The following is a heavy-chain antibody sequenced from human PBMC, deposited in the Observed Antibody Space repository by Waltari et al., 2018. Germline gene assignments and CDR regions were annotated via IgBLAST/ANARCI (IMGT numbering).Heavy chain of an antibody. Sequence: EVQLVESGGGLVQPGGSLRLSCAASDGAYWVDLFRQAPGKGLVWVSRINSDGTRIYYADSVRGRFTISRDSAKSTFYLQMTSLRADDTAVYYCTRNPPGYWGQGTLVTVSS. CDR2: INSDGTRI. CDR1: DGAYW. CDR3: TRNPPGY. V-gene: IGHV3-74*01. J-gene: IGHJ4*02.